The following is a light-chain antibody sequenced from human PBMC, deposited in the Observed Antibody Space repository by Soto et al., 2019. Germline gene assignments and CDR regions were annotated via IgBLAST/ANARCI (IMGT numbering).Light chain of an antibody. J-gene: IGKJ1*01. V-gene: IGKV3-20*01. CDR1: QSMGSN. CDR2: GTS. CDR3: HQYGRSPRGR. Sequence: ELVMTQSPASLSVSPGDIATLSCSASQSMGSNLAWYQQKPGQAPRLLMYGTSSRATGIPDRYSGSRSGTDFTLTISSLEPADFAVYSCHQYGRSPRGRFGLGTKVDIK.